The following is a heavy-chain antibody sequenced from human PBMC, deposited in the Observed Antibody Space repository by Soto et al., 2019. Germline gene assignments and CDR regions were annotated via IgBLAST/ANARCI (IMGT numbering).Heavy chain of an antibody. Sequence: QVQLVQSAAEVGKPGASVKVSCKASGYTFTTIRLSWVRQAPGQGLEWMGWISPHNGDTQYAQKFQGRGTMTADTSTTTAYMEVRSLRPDDTAVFYCARDRSGWYDFWGQGTLVTVSS. CDR1: GYTFTTIR. V-gene: IGHV1-18*01. CDR2: ISPHNGDT. CDR3: ARDRSGWYDF. D-gene: IGHD6-19*01. J-gene: IGHJ5*01.